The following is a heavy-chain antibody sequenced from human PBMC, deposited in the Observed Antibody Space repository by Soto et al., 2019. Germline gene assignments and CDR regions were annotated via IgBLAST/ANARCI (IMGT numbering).Heavy chain of an antibody. Sequence: SETLSLTCIVSGGSVGSGAYYWSWIRQPPGSALEWIGYIQYSGDTTYNSSLKSRVTISVDRSRNWYSLKLWCVPPADTAFYYCARHDYADRNFDLWGQGTKVTASS. CDR3: ARHDYADRNFDL. J-gene: IGHJ3*01. V-gene: IGHV4-61*08. CDR1: GGSVGSGAYY. D-gene: IGHD5-12*01. CDR2: IQYSGDT.